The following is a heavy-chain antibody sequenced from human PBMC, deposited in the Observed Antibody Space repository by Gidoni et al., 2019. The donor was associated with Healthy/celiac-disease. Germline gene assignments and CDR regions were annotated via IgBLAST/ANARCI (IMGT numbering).Heavy chain of an antibody. CDR1: GYPFTSFD. D-gene: IGHD6-13*01. Sequence: HVQLVQSGAEVKKPGVSVNVSCTASGYPFTSFDTNWVRQATGHGLEWMGWMNPNSGNTGYAQKFQGKVTMTRNTSISTAYMELSSLRSEDTAVYYCARGGSELAAASKNPLYYYGMDVWGQGTTVTVSS. CDR2: MNPNSGNT. J-gene: IGHJ6*02. V-gene: IGHV1-8*01. CDR3: ARGGSELAAASKNPLYYYGMDV.